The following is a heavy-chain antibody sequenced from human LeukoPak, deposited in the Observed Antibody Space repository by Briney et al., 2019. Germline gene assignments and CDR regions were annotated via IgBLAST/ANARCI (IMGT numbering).Heavy chain of an antibody. V-gene: IGHV3-23*01. J-gene: IGHJ4*02. CDR3: AKDARRTSGWYFFDY. D-gene: IGHD6-19*01. Sequence: GGSLRLSCAASGFAFSSQAMGWVRQVPGKGLEWVSVISDSGSITYYADSVKGRFTISRDNSKNTLFLQMNSLRVEDTAVYYCAKDARRTSGWYFFDYWGQGTLVTVSS. CDR1: GFAFSSQA. CDR2: ISDSGSIT.